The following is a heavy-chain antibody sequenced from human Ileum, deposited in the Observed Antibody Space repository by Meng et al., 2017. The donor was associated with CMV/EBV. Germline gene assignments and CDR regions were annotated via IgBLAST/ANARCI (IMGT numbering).Heavy chain of an antibody. CDR3: ARDGH. J-gene: IGHJ4*02. CDR2: INWDGTNT. V-gene: IGHV3-43*01. CDR1: GFTFDDYS. Sequence: EVQLLESGGLVVQPVWSLRLSCAASGFTFDDYSLHWVRQRPGKGLEWISIINWDGTNTDYADSVRGRFTISRDNSRNSLYLEMNSLRTEDTAFYFCARDGHWGQGTLVTVSS.